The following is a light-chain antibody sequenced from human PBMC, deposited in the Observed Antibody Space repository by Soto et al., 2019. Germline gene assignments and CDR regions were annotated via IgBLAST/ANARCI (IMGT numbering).Light chain of an antibody. CDR1: SSNIGINY. Sequence: QSVLTQPPSASGTPGQRATISCSGSSSNIGINYVYWYQQLPGTAPKLLIYRNNQRPSGVPDRFSGSKSGTSASLAISGLRSEDEADYYCAAWDDSLSGSWVFGGGTKLTVL. CDR3: AAWDDSLSGSWV. J-gene: IGLJ3*02. V-gene: IGLV1-47*01. CDR2: RNN.